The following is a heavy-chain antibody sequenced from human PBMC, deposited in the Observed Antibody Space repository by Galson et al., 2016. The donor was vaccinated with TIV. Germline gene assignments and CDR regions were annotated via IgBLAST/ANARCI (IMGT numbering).Heavy chain of an antibody. CDR1: GYTFSNFA. CDR3: ARYSSTSSRRFDY. J-gene: IGHJ4*02. D-gene: IGHD6-6*01. V-gene: IGHV1-18*01. Sequence: SVKVSYKASGYTFSNFAITWVRQAPGRGLEWMGYMSAYSGASNYAQEFQGRVTITTDTSTSTAYMELRNLRFDDTAVYYCARYSSTSSRRFDYWGQGTLVTVSA. CDR2: MSAYSGAS.